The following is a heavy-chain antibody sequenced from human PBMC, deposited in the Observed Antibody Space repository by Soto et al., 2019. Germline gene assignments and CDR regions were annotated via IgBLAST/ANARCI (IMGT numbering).Heavy chain of an antibody. V-gene: IGHV4-39*07. Sequence: SETLSLTCSVSGGSINSDDSFWGWVRQSPGKGLEWIGSLYYGGSTFYNPSLKSRVTISLDTSKNQFSLRLTSVTAADTAVYYCAKTYYYGSGDDAGHNWFDPWGQGTLVTVSS. J-gene: IGHJ5*02. CDR3: AKTYYYGSGDDAGHNWFDP. D-gene: IGHD3-10*01. CDR1: GGSINSDDSF. CDR2: LYYGGST.